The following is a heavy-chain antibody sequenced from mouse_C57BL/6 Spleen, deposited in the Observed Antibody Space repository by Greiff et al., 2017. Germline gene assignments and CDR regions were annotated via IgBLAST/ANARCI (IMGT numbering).Heavy chain of an antibody. V-gene: IGHV7-3*01. CDR1: GFTFTDYY. CDR3: ARSPPEDYFDY. CDR2: IRNKANGYTT. Sequence: EVMLVESGGGLVQPGGSLSLSCAASGFTFTDYYMSWVRQPPGKALEWLGFIRNKANGYTTEYSASVKGRFTISRDNSQSILYLQMNALRAEDSATYYCARSPPEDYFDYWGQGTTLTVSS. J-gene: IGHJ2*01.